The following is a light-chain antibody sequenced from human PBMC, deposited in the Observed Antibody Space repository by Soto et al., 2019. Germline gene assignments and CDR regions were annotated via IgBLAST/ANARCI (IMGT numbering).Light chain of an antibody. CDR2: GAS. J-gene: IGKJ3*01. V-gene: IGKV3-20*01. CDR1: QSIRGN. Sequence: EVVMTQSPATLSVSPGERATLSCRASQSIRGNLAWYQQKPGQAPRLLIYGASRRATGIPDRFSGSGSGTDFILTISRLEPEDFAVYYCQHYDNSPPSVTFGPGTKVDIK. CDR3: QHYDNSPPSVT.